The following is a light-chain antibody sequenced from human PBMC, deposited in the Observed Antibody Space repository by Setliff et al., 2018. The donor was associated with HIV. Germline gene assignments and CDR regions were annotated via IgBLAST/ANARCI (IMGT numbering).Light chain of an antibody. J-gene: IGLJ1*01. Sequence: QSVLTQPASVSGSPGQSITMSRTGTKNDVGGHDVVSWYQQYPGKAPKLIIYEVNKRPSGLSNRFSGPKSGNTASLTISGLQAEDEAEYYCCSYENSGTFYVFGTGTKVTVL. V-gene: IGLV2-23*02. CDR3: CSYENSGTFYV. CDR2: EVN. CDR1: KNDVGGHDV.